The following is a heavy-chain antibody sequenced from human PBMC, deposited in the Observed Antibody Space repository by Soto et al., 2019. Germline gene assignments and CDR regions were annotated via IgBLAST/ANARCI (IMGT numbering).Heavy chain of an antibody. J-gene: IGHJ2*01. CDR1: GGSITSDNW. D-gene: IGHD3-10*01. CDR2: IFHFGST. V-gene: IGHV4-4*02. Sequence: QVQLQESGPGLVKPSGTLSLTCAVSGGSITSDNWWSWVRQPPGKGLEWIGEIFHFGSTNYNPSLKSRLTISVIESWNHFSLKLNSVTAAHTAVYYCASGSRRGINTGLRAVDLWGRATLVTFSA. CDR3: ASGSRRGINTGLRAVDL.